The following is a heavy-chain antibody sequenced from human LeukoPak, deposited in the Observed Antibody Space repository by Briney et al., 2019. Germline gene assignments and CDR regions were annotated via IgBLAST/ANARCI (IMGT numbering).Heavy chain of an antibody. Sequence: GGSLRLSCAGSGFIFNNYAMHWFRKPPGKGLEWVSGISWNSGSVDYADSVKGRFTISRDNAKNSLYLQMNSLRVEDTAFYYCAKDNRRHYTSGPNPDSLHWGQGALVTVSS. J-gene: IGHJ4*02. CDR1: GFIFNNYA. CDR2: ISWNSGSV. V-gene: IGHV3-9*01. D-gene: IGHD6-19*01. CDR3: AKDNRRHYTSGPNPDSLH.